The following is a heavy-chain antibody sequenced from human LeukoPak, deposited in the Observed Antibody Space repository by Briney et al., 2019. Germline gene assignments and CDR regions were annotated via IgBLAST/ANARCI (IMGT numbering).Heavy chain of an antibody. J-gene: IGHJ4*02. CDR2: ISSSSSYI. CDR3: ASDPTPLYSYGYEVDY. Sequence: GGPLRLSCAASGFTFSSYSMHWVRQAPGKGLEWVSSISSSSSYIYYADSGKGRFTISRDNAKNSLYLQMNSLRAEDTAVYYCASDPTPLYSYGYEVDYWGQGTLVTVSS. D-gene: IGHD5-18*01. CDR1: GFTFSSYS. V-gene: IGHV3-21*01.